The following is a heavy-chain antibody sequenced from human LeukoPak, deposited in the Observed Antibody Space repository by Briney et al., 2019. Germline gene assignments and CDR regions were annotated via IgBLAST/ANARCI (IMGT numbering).Heavy chain of an antibody. D-gene: IGHD2-21*01. CDR1: GVTLSSYA. J-gene: IGHJ4*02. CDR2: ISSSSSYI. V-gene: IGHV3-21*01. Sequence: GGSLRLSCTASGVTLSSYAMSWARQAPGKGLEWVSSISSSSSYIYYADSVKGRFTISRDNAKNSLYLQMNSLRAEDTAVYYCARDLEAWVFDYWGQGTLVTVSS. CDR3: ARDLEAWVFDY.